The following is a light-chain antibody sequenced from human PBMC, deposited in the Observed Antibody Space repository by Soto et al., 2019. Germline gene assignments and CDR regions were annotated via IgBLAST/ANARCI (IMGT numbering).Light chain of an antibody. CDR2: GAS. CDR3: QQYGSSGT. CDR1: QSVDIN. J-gene: IGKJ1*01. V-gene: IGKV3-20*01. Sequence: EIVLTQSPATLSVSPGDRVTLSCRASQSVDINLAWYQQRPGQAPRLLVYGASTKATDMPGRFSGSGSGTDFTLTISRLEPEDFAVYYCQQYGSSGTFGQGTKVDIK.